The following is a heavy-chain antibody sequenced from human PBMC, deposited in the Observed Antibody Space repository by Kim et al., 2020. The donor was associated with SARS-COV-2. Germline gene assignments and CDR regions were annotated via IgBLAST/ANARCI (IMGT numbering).Heavy chain of an antibody. CDR2: IYSGGST. CDR1: GFTVSSNY. D-gene: IGHD4-4*01. J-gene: IGHJ6*02. V-gene: IGHV3-53*01. Sequence: GGSLRLSCAASGFTVSSNYMSWARQAPGKGLEWVSVIYSGGSTYYADSVKGRFTISRDNSKNTLYLQMNSLRAEDTAVYYCARPYSNNYYYGMDVWGQGT. CDR3: ARPYSNNYYYGMDV.